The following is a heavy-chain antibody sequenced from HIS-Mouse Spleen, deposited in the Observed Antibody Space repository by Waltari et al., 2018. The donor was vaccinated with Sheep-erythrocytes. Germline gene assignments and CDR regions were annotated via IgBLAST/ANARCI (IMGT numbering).Heavy chain of an antibody. CDR2: INSDGSST. Sequence: EVQLVESGGGLVQPGGSLRLSCAASGFTFRSYWRHWVGQAPGKGLVWVSRINSDGSSTSYADSVKGRFTISRDNAKNTLYLQMNSLRAEDTAVYYCARETEWELSFDYWGQGTLVTVSS. D-gene: IGHD1-26*01. CDR3: ARETEWELSFDY. CDR1: GFTFRSYW. J-gene: IGHJ4*02. V-gene: IGHV3-74*01.